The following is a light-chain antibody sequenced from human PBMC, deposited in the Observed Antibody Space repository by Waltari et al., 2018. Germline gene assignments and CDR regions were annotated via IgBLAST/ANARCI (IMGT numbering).Light chain of an antibody. J-gene: IGKJ4*01. CDR1: QSVRSN. CDR2: GAS. CDR3: QHYNNLPLT. Sequence: EIVMTQSPAILSVSPGEGVTLSCRASQSVRSNLAWYQQKPGQAPRLLIFGASTRATGFPARVSGGGSGTEFTLTITSLQSEDFAVYFCQHYNNLPLTFGGGTKVEIK. V-gene: IGKV3-15*01.